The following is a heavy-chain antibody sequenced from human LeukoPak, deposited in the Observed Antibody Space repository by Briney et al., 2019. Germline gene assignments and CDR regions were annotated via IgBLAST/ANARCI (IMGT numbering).Heavy chain of an antibody. D-gene: IGHD3-9*01. J-gene: IGHJ4*02. CDR2: VYYSGST. CDR1: GGSISSYY. V-gene: IGHV4-59*12. Sequence: PSETLSLTCTVSGGSISSYYWSWIRRPPGKGLEWIGYVYYSGSTNYNPALKSRVTISVDTSKNQFSLKLSSVTAADTAVYYCARRSHRLDWLLWKPWGQGTLVTVSS. CDR3: ARRSHRLDWLLWKP.